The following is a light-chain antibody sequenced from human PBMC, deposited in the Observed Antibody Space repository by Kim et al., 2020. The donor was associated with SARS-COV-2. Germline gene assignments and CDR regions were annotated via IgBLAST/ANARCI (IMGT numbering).Light chain of an antibody. CDR1: QSVSSSY. J-gene: IGKJ1*01. CDR3: QQYGSSPWT. V-gene: IGKV3-20*01. CDR2: GAS. Sequence: SPEESATLAGRASQSVSSSYLAWYRQKPGQAPRLLIYGASSRATGIPDRFSGSGSGTDFTLTISRLEPEDFAVYYCQQYGSSPWTFGQGTKVDIK.